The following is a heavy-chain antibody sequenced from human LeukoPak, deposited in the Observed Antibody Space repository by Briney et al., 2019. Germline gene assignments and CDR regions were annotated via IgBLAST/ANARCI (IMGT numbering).Heavy chain of an antibody. D-gene: IGHD4-17*01. Sequence: GGSLRLSCAASGFTFSSYSMNWVRQAPGKGPEWVSSISSSSSYIYYADSVKGRFTISRDNAKNSLYLQMNSLRAEDTAVYYCARSISYGDYGGYWGQGTLVTVSS. V-gene: IGHV3-21*01. CDR2: ISSSSSYI. CDR3: ARSISYGDYGGY. J-gene: IGHJ4*02. CDR1: GFTFSSYS.